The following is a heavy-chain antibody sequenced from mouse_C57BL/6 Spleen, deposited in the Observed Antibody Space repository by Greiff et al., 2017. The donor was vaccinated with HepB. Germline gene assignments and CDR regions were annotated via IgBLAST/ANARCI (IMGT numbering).Heavy chain of an antibody. CDR2: IDPANGNT. Sequence: EVQRVESVAELVRPGASVKLSCTASGFNIKNTYMHWVKQRPEQGLEWIGRIDPANGNTKYAPKFQGKATITADTSSNTAYLQLSSLTSEDTAIYYCVLYGSSYGWFAYWGQGTLVTVSA. D-gene: IGHD1-1*01. J-gene: IGHJ3*01. CDR1: GFNIKNTY. CDR3: VLYGSSYGWFAY. V-gene: IGHV14-3*01.